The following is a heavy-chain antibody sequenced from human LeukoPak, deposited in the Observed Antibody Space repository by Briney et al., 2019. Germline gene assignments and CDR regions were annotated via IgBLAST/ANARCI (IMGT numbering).Heavy chain of an antibody. V-gene: IGHV1-18*01. D-gene: IGHD2-2*01. CDR2: ISAYNGNT. CDR1: GYTFTSYG. CDR3: ARVCCSSTSWLFDP. Sequence: ASVKVSCKASGYTFTSYGISWVRQAPGQGLEWMGWISAYNGNTNYAQKFQGRVTMTRDTSISTAYMELSRLRFDDTAVYYCARVCCSSTSWLFDPWGQGTLVTVSS. J-gene: IGHJ5*02.